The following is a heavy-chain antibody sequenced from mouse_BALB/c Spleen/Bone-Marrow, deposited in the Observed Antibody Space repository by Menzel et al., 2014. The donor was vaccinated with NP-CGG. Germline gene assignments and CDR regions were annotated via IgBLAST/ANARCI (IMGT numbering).Heavy chain of an antibody. CDR2: ILPGSGST. V-gene: IGHV1-9*01. CDR1: GYTFSSYW. Sequence: QVQLKQSGAELMKPGASVKISCKATGYTFSSYWIEWVKQRPGHGLEWIGGILPGSGSTNYNEKFKGKATFTADTSSNTAYMQLSSLTSEDSAVYYCARRPMDYWGQGTSVTVSS. J-gene: IGHJ4*01. CDR3: ARRPMDY.